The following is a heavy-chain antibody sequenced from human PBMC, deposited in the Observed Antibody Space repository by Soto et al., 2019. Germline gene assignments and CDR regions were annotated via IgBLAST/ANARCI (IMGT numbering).Heavy chain of an antibody. V-gene: IGHV4-39*01. D-gene: IGHD3-9*01. J-gene: IGHJ6*03. CDR2: IYYSGST. CDR1: GGSISSSSYY. CDR3: ARHLRYPSYYMDV. Sequence: QLQLQESGPGLVKPSETLSLTCIVSGGSISSSSYYWGWIRQPPGKGLEWIGSIYYSGSTYYNPSLKSRVTISVDTSKNQFSLKLNSVTAADTAVYYCARHLRYPSYYMDVWGKGTTVTVSS.